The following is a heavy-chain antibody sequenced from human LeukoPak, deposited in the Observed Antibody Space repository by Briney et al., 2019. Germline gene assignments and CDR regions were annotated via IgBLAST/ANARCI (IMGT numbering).Heavy chain of an antibody. CDR1: GGTFSSYA. D-gene: IGHD6-19*01. Sequence: SVKVSCKASGGTFSSYAISWVRQAPGQGLEWMGRIIPMFGIANYAQKFQGRVTITADKSTSTAYTDLSSLRSEDTALYYCAKDGRRYSSGWYVDHWGQGTLVTVSS. CDR2: IIPMFGIA. J-gene: IGHJ4*02. CDR3: AKDGRRYSSGWYVDH. V-gene: IGHV1-69*04.